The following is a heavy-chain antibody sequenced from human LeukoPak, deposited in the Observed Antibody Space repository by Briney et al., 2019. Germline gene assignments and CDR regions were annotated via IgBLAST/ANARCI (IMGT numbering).Heavy chain of an antibody. D-gene: IGHD1-1*01. Sequence: GGSLRLSCVASGFTFSNYWMHWVRQAPGKGLEWVANIKEDGSEIYYVDSVKGRFSISRDNAKNSLFLQMNSLRAEDTAVYYCARGDWNDDTHIPFGVGYYGMDVWGQGTTVTVSS. CDR1: GFTFSNYW. V-gene: IGHV3-7*03. J-gene: IGHJ6*02. CDR2: IKEDGSEI. CDR3: ARGDWNDDTHIPFGVGYYGMDV.